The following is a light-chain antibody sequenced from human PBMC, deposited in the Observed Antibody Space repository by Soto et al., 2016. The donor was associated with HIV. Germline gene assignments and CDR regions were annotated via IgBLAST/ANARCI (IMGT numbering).Light chain of an antibody. CDR2: DDS. J-gene: IGLJ2*01. CDR3: QVWDRSSDHVV. V-gene: IGLV3-21*03. Sequence: SYELTQPPSVSVALGKTATITCGGGNIGSQSVHWHQQRPGQAPILVVFDDSDRPSGIPDRFSGSKSGNTATLSIIRVEAGDEADYYCQVWDRSSDHVVFGGGTKVSVL. CDR1: NIGSQS.